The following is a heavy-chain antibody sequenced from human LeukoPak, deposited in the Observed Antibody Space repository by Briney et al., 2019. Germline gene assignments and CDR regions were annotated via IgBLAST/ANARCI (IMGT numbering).Heavy chain of an antibody. J-gene: IGHJ3*02. D-gene: IGHD6-19*01. CDR3: ARTYSSGWYSLDAFDI. CDR2: ISSSGSTI. CDR1: GFTFSDYY. Sequence: PGVSLRLSCAASGFTFSDYYMSWIRQAPGKGLEWVSYISSSGSTIYYADSVKGRFTISRDNAKNSLYLQMNSLRAEDTAVYYCARTYSSGWYSLDAFDIWGQGTMVTVSS. V-gene: IGHV3-11*01.